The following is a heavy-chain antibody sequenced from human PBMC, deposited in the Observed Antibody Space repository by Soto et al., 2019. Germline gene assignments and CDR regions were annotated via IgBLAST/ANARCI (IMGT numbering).Heavy chain of an antibody. J-gene: IGHJ5*02. V-gene: IGHV4-31*03. CDR3: ARGSFSSSSSWFDP. CDR2: IYYSVRT. CDR1: GGSISSGGYY. Sequence: QVQLQESGPGLVKPSQTLSLTCTVSGGSISSGGYYWSCIRQHPGKGLEWIGYIYYSVRTYYNPSLHSRVSIAVDTTENQFSLKLTSVTAADTSVYYCARGSFSSSSSWFDPWGRGTLVTVSS. D-gene: IGHD6-6*01.